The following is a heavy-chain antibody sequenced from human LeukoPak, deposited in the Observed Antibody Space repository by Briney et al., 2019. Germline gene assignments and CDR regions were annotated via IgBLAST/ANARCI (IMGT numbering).Heavy chain of an antibody. V-gene: IGHV1-69*13. CDR3: ARDRRGEIRYFDWGAFDY. CDR2: IIPIFGTA. Sequence: SVKVSCKASGGTFSSYAISWVRQAPGQGLEWMGGIIPIFGTANYAQKFQGRVTITADESTSTAYMELSSLRSEDTAVYYCARDRRGEIRYFDWGAFDYWGQGTLVTVSS. D-gene: IGHD3-9*01. CDR1: GGTFSSYA. J-gene: IGHJ4*02.